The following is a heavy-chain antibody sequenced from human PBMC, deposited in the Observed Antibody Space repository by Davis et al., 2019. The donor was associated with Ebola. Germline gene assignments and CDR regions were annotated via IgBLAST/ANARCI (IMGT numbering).Heavy chain of an antibody. CDR3: TVRFDY. CDR2: VRSKANFYET. J-gene: IGHJ4*02. V-gene: IGHV3-73*01. CDR1: GLTFTDSA. Sequence: GESLKIPCVASGLTFTDSAIHWVRQAPGKGLEWVGRVRSKANFYETSYGASVRGRFIISSDDSKKMAYLQMNSLQTGDTAIYYCTVRFDYWGRGTLVTVSS.